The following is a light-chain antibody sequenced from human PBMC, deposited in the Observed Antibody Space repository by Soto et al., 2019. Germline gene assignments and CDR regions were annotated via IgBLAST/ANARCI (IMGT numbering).Light chain of an antibody. CDR3: QQFNSYPVT. J-gene: IGKJ5*01. CDR2: AAS. Sequence: DIQLTQSPSFLSASVGDRVTITCRASQGISSSLAWYQQKPGKAPNYLLYAASTLQSGVPSRFSGSGSGTEFTLTISSLQPEDFATYYCQQFNSYPVTFGQGTRLEIK. V-gene: IGKV1-9*01. CDR1: QGISSS.